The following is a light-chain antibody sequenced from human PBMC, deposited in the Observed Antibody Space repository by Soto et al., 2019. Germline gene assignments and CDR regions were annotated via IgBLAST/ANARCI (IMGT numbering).Light chain of an antibody. CDR3: QQYNNWPLT. CDR1: QSISSN. J-gene: IGKJ4*01. V-gene: IGKV3-15*01. Sequence: EIVMTQSPATLSVSPGERATLSCRASQSISSNLAWYQQKPGQVPRLLIYSASTRATGIAARFSGSGSGTEFTLTISSLQSEDFAVYYCQQYNNWPLTFGGGTKVEIK. CDR2: SAS.